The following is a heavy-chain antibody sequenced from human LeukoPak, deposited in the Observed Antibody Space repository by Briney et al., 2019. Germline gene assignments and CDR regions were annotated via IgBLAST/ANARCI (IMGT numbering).Heavy chain of an antibody. D-gene: IGHD6-19*01. CDR2: ISGSGGST. J-gene: IGHJ6*03. CDR3: AKDPKGVGSGWYYYMDV. Sequence: GGSLRLSCAASGFTFSSYAMSWVRQAPGKGLEWVSAISGSGGSTYYADSVKGRFTISRDNSKNTLYLQMNSLRAEDTAVYYCAKDPKGVGSGWYYYMDVWGKGTTVTISS. V-gene: IGHV3-23*01. CDR1: GFTFSSYA.